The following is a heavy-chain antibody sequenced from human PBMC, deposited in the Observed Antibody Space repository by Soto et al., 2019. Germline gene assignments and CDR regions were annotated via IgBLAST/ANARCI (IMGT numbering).Heavy chain of an antibody. Sequence: EVQLVESGGGLVQPGGSLRISCAASGFTFSNYWMNWVRQVPGKGLVWVARINDDASITTYAVSVKGRFTISRDNAKSTLYLQMDSLRAEDTAVYYCVRIEAGWGQGTLVTVSS. CDR1: GFTFSNYW. CDR3: VRIEAG. CDR2: INDDASIT. V-gene: IGHV3-74*03. J-gene: IGHJ4*02.